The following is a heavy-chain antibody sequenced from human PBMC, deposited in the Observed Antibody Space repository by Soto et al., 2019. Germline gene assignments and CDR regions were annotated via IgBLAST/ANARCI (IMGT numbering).Heavy chain of an antibody. Sequence: GGSLRLSCAASGFTFSSYSMNWVRQAPGKGLEWVSYISSSTIYYADSVKGRFTISRDNAKNSLYLQMNSLRAEDTAVYYCASSVITFGGVIVTPESWGRGTLVTVSS. V-gene: IGHV3-48*01. J-gene: IGHJ5*01. D-gene: IGHD3-16*02. CDR3: ASSVITFGGVIVTPES. CDR2: ISSSTI. CDR1: GFTFSSYS.